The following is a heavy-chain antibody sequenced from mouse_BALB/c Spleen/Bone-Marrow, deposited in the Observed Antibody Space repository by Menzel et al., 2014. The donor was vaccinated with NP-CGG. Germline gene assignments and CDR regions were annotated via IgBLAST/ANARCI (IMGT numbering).Heavy chain of an antibody. CDR2: INPSNGRT. Sequence: VQLQQPGAELVKPGASVKLSCKASGYTFTSYWMHWVKQRPGQGLEWIGEINPSNGRTNYNEKFKSKATLTVDKSSSTAYMQLSSLTSEDSAVYYCARGTFDYWGQDTTLTVS. CDR1: GYTFTSYW. CDR3: ARGTFDY. V-gene: IGHV1S81*02. J-gene: IGHJ2*01.